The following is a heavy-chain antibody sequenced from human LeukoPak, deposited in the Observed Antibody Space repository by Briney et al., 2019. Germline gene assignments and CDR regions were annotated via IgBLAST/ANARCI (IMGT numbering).Heavy chain of an antibody. J-gene: IGHJ3*02. Sequence: GSLRLSCAASGLTFSSYAMSWVRQAPGKGLEWVSAISGSGGSTYYADSVKGRFTISRDNSKNTLYLQMNSLRADDTAVYYCAKRGGVGATTLRASDIWGQGTMVTVSS. CDR2: ISGSGGST. D-gene: IGHD1-26*01. V-gene: IGHV3-23*01. CDR3: AKRGGVGATTLRASDI. CDR1: GLTFSSYA.